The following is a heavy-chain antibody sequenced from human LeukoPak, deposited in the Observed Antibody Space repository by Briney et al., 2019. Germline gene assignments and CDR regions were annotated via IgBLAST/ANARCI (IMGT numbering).Heavy chain of an antibody. J-gene: IGHJ6*03. D-gene: IGHD5-12*01. Sequence: GESLTLSCKGSGYSFTSYWIDWVRQLPCKGLEWMGIMYPGYSDTRYSTPFQSHVTISADNSISTAYLQWSSLKASDTAMYYCARSGYDTYYYMDVWGKGTTVTVSS. CDR1: GYSFTSYW. CDR2: MYPGYSDT. V-gene: IGHV5-51*01. CDR3: ARSGYDTYYYMDV.